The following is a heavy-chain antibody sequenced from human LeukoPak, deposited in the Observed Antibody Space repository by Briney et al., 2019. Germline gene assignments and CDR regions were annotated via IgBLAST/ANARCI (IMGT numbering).Heavy chain of an antibody. Sequence: GGSLRLSCAASGFTFDDYAMHWVRQAPGKGLEWVSGISWNSGSIGYADSVKGRFTISRDNAKNSLYLQMNSLKVEDTAVYYCGRGWAVDFWGQGTLVTVSS. D-gene: IGHD2-15*01. V-gene: IGHV3-9*01. J-gene: IGHJ4*02. CDR2: ISWNSGSI. CDR3: GRGWAVDF. CDR1: GFTFDDYA.